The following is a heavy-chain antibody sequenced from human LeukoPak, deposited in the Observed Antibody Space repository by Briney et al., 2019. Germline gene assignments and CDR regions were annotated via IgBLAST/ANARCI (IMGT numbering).Heavy chain of an antibody. CDR2: IYYSGST. D-gene: IGHD3-3*01. Sequence: PSETLSLTCTVSGGSISSYYWSWIRQPPGKGLEWIGYIYYSGSTNYNPSLKSRVTISVDTSKNQISLKLSSVTAADTAVYYCARGMEGRNYDFWSGYSKWFDPWGQGTLVTVSS. V-gene: IGHV4-59*01. J-gene: IGHJ5*02. CDR3: ARGMEGRNYDFWSGYSKWFDP. CDR1: GGSISSYY.